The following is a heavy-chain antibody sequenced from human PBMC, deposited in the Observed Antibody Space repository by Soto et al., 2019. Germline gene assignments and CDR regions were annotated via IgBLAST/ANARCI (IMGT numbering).Heavy chain of an antibody. Sequence: ASVKVSCKVSGYTLTELSMHWVRQAPGKGLEWMGGFDPEDGETIYAQKFQGRVTMTEDTSTDTAYMELSSLRSEDTAVYYCATWAVYCSGGSCYSTYAFDIWGQGTMVTVSS. V-gene: IGHV1-24*01. CDR3: ATWAVYCSGGSCYSTYAFDI. J-gene: IGHJ3*02. CDR2: FDPEDGET. CDR1: GYTLTELS. D-gene: IGHD2-15*01.